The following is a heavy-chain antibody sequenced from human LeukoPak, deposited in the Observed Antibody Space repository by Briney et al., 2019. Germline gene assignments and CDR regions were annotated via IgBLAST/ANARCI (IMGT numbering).Heavy chain of an antibody. J-gene: IGHJ3*02. D-gene: IGHD5-12*01. CDR3: ARDLGGYDSSDAFDI. Sequence: ASVKVSCKASGFTFTSSAVQWVRQARGQRLEWIGWIVVGSGNTNYAQKFQERVTITRDMSTSTAYMELSSLRSEDTAVYYCARDLGGYDSSDAFDIWGQGTMDTVSS. V-gene: IGHV1-58*01. CDR2: IVVGSGNT. CDR1: GFTFTSSA.